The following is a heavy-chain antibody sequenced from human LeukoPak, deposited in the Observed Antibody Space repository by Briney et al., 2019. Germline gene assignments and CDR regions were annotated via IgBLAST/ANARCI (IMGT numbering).Heavy chain of an antibody. Sequence: GGSLRLSCAASGFTFSSSAMTWVRQAPGRGLEWVSAINSGGGSTYYADSVKGRFTISRDNSKNTLYLQMDSLRAEDTAVYYCAKDRYSDARYFFDYWGQGNLVTVSS. D-gene: IGHD4-17*01. CDR3: AKDRYSDARYFFDY. CDR1: GFTFSSSA. CDR2: INSGGGST. V-gene: IGHV3-23*01. J-gene: IGHJ4*02.